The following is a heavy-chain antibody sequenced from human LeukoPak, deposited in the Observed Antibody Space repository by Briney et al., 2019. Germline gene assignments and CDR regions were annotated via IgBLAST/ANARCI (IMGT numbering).Heavy chain of an antibody. Sequence: PGGSLRLSCAASGFIVSGDYMSWVRQAPGKGLEWVSVIKGRFTISRDSSKNTLYLQMNSLRAEDTAVYYCARHDWFDPWGQGTLVTVSP. J-gene: IGHJ5*02. CDR1: GFIVSGDY. V-gene: IGHV3-53*01. CDR2: I. CDR3: ARHDWFDP. D-gene: IGHD3-3*01.